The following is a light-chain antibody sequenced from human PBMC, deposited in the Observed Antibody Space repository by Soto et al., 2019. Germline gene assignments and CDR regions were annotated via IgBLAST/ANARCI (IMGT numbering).Light chain of an antibody. CDR1: QSVSGW. Sequence: DIQMTQYPATGSAALGDRVTITCRASQSVSGWLAWYQQKPGEAPKLLIYDASSLESGVPSRFSGSGSGTEFTLTISSLQPDDFATYYCQQYHEYWFGQGTKVDIK. CDR3: QQYHEYW. CDR2: DAS. V-gene: IGKV1-5*01. J-gene: IGKJ1*01.